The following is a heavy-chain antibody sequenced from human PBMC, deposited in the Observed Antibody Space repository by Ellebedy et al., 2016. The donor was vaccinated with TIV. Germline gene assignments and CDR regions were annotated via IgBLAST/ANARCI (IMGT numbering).Heavy chain of an antibody. CDR2: INAGNGNT. CDR3: ARGGPYKSYYFDSSGYSSRHFDY. CDR1: GYTFTNYA. J-gene: IGHJ4*02. Sequence: AASVKVSCKASGYTFTNYAMHWVRQAPGQRLECMGWINAGNGNTKYSQTFQGRVTITRDPSATTAYMELSSLRSEDTAVYYWARGGPYKSYYFDSSGYSSRHFDYWGQGTLVTVSS. V-gene: IGHV1-3*01. D-gene: IGHD3-22*01.